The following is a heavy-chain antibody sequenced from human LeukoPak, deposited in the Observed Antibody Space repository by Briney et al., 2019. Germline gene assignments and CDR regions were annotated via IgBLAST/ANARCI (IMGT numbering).Heavy chain of an antibody. CDR1: GGSVSSYY. D-gene: IGHD3-3*01. CDR3: ARALYDFWSGQAFDI. CDR2: IYSSGGT. J-gene: IGHJ3*02. Sequence: SETLSLNCTVSGGSVSSYYWSWIRQPPGKGLEWIWYIYSSGGTNYNPSLKSRVTVSLDTSKNQFSLKLNSVTAADTAVYYCARALYDFWSGQAFDIWGQGTMVTVSS. V-gene: IGHV4-59*08.